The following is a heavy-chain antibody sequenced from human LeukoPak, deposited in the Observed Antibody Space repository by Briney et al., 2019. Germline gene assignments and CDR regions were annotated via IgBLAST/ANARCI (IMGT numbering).Heavy chain of an antibody. CDR3: ARERSRVWFGGDV. V-gene: IGHV4-4*07. CDR2: IYTSGST. Sequence: PSETLSLTCTVSGGSISSYYWSWIRQPAGKGLEWIGRIYTSGSTNYNPSLKSRVTMSVETSKNQFSLKLSSVTAGDTAVYYCARERSRVWFGGDVWGKGTTVTVFS. D-gene: IGHD3-10*01. CDR1: GGSISSYY. J-gene: IGHJ6*04.